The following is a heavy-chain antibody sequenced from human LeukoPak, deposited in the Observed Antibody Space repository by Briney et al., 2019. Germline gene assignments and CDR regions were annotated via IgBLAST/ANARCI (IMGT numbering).Heavy chain of an antibody. CDR2: IYSGGDT. D-gene: IGHD6-13*01. CDR3: AREVYSSTWFDS. V-gene: IGHV3-66*01. Sequence: GGSLRLSCAASGFTLSTNYMNWVRQAPGKGLEWVSVIYSGGDTFYADSVRERFTISRDNSINTLYLQMNSLRADDTAVYYCAREVYSSTWFDSWGQGTLVTVS. J-gene: IGHJ5*01. CDR1: GFTLSTNY.